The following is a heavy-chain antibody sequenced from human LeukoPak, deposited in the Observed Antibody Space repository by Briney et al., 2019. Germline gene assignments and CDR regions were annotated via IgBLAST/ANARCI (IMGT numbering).Heavy chain of an antibody. CDR3: ARDETFRYCSSTSCQNLGYYYGMDV. CDR1: SFIFISYE. D-gene: IGHD2-2*01. Sequence: PGGSLILSCSAASFIFISYEMNWCLQAAGGGLVWVSYISCSGSSTYYADSVKGRFTISRDNAKNSLYLQMNSLRAEDTAVYYCARDETFRYCSSTSCQNLGYYYGMDVWGQGTTVTVSS. CDR2: ISCSGSST. J-gene: IGHJ6*02. V-gene: IGHV3-48*03.